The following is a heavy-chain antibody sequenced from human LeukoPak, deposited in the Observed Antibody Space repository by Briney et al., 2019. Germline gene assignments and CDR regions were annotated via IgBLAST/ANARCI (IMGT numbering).Heavy chain of an antibody. CDR3: ARDHPGYCSGGSCSPFDY. D-gene: IGHD2-15*01. CDR1: GGSISSGGYY. Sequence: SQTLSLTCTVSGGSISSGGYYWSWIRQHPGKGLEWIGYIYYSGSTYYNPSLKSRVTISVDTSKNQFSLKLSSVTAADTAVYYCARDHPGYCSGGSCSPFDYWGQGTLVTVSS. J-gene: IGHJ4*02. CDR2: IYYSGST. V-gene: IGHV4-31*03.